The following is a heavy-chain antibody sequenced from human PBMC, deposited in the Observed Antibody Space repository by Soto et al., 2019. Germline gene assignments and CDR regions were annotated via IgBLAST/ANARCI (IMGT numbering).Heavy chain of an antibody. J-gene: IGHJ6*02. Sequence: WVSVKVSCKASGYTFSDFDINWLRQASGQGPEWMGWMNAKSGDTFFAQRFQGKFNMTWDTSLSTAYMEVGSLTSDDTAMYYCARGNPFNYAGFDVWGQGTTVTVSS. V-gene: IGHV1-8*01. CDR1: GYTFSDFD. CDR3: ARGNPFNYAGFDV. D-gene: IGHD3-16*01. CDR2: MNAKSGDT.